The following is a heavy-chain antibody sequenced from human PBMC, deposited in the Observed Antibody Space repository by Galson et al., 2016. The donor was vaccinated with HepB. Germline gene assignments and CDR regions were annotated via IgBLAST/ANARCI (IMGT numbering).Heavy chain of an antibody. CDR1: GDSVSSNNAA. D-gene: IGHD6-13*01. V-gene: IGHV6-1*01. CDR2: TYYRSKWYN. Sequence: CAISGDSVSSNNAAWNWIRQSPSRGLERLGRTYYRSKWYNDYAVSVKSRITINPDTPKNQFSLQLNSVTPEDTAIYYCATARPGVAAVWSAFDIWGQGTMVAVSS. CDR3: ATARPGVAAVWSAFDI. J-gene: IGHJ3*02.